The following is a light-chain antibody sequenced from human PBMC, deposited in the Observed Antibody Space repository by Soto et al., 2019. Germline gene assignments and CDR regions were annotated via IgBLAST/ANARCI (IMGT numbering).Light chain of an antibody. CDR2: AVS. CDR3: SAYTSTSTLV. V-gene: IGLV2-14*01. CDR1: SSDVGTSNY. J-gene: IGLJ1*01. Sequence: QSVLTQPASVSGSPGQSITISCTGTSSDVGTSNYVSWYQHHPGKAPKLTIYAVSNRPSGVSNRFSGSKSGNTASLTISGLQADDEADYYCSAYTSTSTLVFGTGTKVTVL.